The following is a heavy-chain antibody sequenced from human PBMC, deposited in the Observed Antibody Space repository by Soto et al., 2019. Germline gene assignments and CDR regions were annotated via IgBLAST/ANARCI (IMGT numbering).Heavy chain of an antibody. J-gene: IGHJ3*02. CDR1: GFTFSNAW. CDR3: ATEKRHSSGWNGAFDM. Sequence: EVQLVESGGGLVEPGGSLRLSCSVSGFTFSNAWMDWVRQAPGKGLEWVGRIKSNSDSGAADYAAAVKGRFTISRDDSRDSQYLQMNSLKTEDTAVYYCATEKRHSSGWNGAFDMWGQGTVVTVSS. CDR2: IKSNSDSGAA. V-gene: IGHV3-15*01. D-gene: IGHD6-19*01.